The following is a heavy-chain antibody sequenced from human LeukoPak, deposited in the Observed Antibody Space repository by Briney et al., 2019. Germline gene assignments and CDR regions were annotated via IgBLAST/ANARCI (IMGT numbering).Heavy chain of an antibody. J-gene: IGHJ4*02. CDR2: IYYTGST. CDR1: GGSISSYF. CDR3: ARLDGGV. V-gene: IGHV4-59*04. D-gene: IGHD4-11*01. Sequence: SETLSLTCTVSGGSISSYFWSWIRQPPGKGLEWIGTIYYTGSTFYNPSLKSRITISVDTSKNQFSLRLSSVTSADTAVYYCARLDGGVWGQGALVTVSS.